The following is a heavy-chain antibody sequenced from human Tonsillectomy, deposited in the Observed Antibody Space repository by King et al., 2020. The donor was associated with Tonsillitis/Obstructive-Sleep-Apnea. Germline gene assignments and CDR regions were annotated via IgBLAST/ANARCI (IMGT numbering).Heavy chain of an antibody. J-gene: IGHJ4*02. V-gene: IGHV3-11*06. D-gene: IGHD1-26*01. Sequence: VQLVESGGGLVKPGGSLRLSCAASGFTFSDYYMSWIRQAPGKGLEWVSYISSTSSYTNYADSVKGRFTISRDNAKNSLYLQMNSLRAEDTTVYYCARGVQWEPVDYWGQGTLVTVSS. CDR2: ISSTSSYT. CDR3: ARGVQWEPVDY. CDR1: GFTFSDYY.